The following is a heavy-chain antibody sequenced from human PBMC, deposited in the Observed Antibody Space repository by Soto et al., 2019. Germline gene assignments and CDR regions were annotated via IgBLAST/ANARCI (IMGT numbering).Heavy chain of an antibody. D-gene: IGHD4-4*01. CDR2: INPKSEDT. CDR3: PRKHSLDYIRWGLDP. Sequence: ASVKVSCKASGYPFSDNQIHWLRRAPGQGLEWMGRINPKSEDTNYAQKFQGRVTMTRDTSIDTAYLELTGLTSDDTATYYCPRKHSLDYIRWGLDPWGQGTLVTVSS. CDR1: GYPFSDNQ. V-gene: IGHV1-2*02. J-gene: IGHJ5*02.